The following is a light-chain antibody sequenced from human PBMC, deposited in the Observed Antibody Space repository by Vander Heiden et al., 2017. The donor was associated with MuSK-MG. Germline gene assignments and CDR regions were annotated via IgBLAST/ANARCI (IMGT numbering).Light chain of an antibody. CDR3: QQYQNWPPIT. CDR2: NTS. J-gene: IGKJ5*01. V-gene: IGKV3-15*01. Sequence: EVVMTQSPATVSMSPRERATLSCRASQNVTNNLAWYRQKPGQAPRLLIYNTSTRASGIPGRFSGSGSGTEFTLTISSQQSEDFAVYYCQQYQNWPPITFGQGTRLEIK. CDR1: QNVTNN.